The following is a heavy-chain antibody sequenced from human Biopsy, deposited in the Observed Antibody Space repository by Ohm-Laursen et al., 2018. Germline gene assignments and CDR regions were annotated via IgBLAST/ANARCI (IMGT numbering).Heavy chain of an antibody. CDR1: GFTFDDYA. D-gene: IGHD4-17*01. CDR3: AKDLGLNYSDRFLFYYGMDV. Sequence: SLRLSCTASGFTFDDYAMHWVRQVPGKGLEWVSGISWNSDDIGYADSVKGRFTISRDNARNALHLQMDSLRTEDTALYYCAKDLGLNYSDRFLFYYGMDVWGRGTTVTVSS. V-gene: IGHV3-9*01. CDR2: ISWNSDDI. J-gene: IGHJ6*02.